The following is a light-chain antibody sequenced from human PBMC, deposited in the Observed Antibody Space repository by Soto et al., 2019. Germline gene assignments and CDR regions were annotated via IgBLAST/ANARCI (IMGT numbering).Light chain of an antibody. Sequence: QSALTQPASVSGSPGQSITMSCTGASIDIGGYNYVSWYQHHPGEAPKLLIYDVTNRPSGVSNRFSASKSGNTASLTISGLQAEDEADYYCSSYTSGNTLLFGGGTKLTVL. V-gene: IGLV2-14*01. CDR2: DVT. CDR3: SSYTSGNTLL. CDR1: SIDIGGYNY. J-gene: IGLJ2*01.